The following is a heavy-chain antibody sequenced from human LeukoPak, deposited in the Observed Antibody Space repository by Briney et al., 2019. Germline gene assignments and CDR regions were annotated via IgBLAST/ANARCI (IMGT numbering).Heavy chain of an antibody. CDR2: INPNSGGT. J-gene: IGHJ4*02. D-gene: IGHD2-2*01. Sequence: GASAKVSCKASGYTFTGYYMHWVRQAPGQGLEWMGWINPNSGGTNYAQKFQGRVTMTRDTSISTAYMELSRLRSDDTAVYYCARDIFPIVVVPAAMYYWGQGTLVTVSS. CDR3: ARDIFPIVVVPAAMYY. V-gene: IGHV1-2*02. CDR1: GYTFTGYY.